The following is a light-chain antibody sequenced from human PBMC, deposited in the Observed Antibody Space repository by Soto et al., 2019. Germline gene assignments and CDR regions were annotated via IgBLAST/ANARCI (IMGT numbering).Light chain of an antibody. Sequence: QSVLTQPASVSASPGRSITISCTGTSSDVGAYDFVSWYQQHPGEVPTLMIFDVSSRPSGVSDRFSGSKSGNTASLTISGLQAEDEGDYYCSSYTSSSTHVFGSGTKLTVL. V-gene: IGLV2-14*03. CDR2: DVS. CDR1: SSDVGAYDF. J-gene: IGLJ1*01. CDR3: SSYTSSSTHV.